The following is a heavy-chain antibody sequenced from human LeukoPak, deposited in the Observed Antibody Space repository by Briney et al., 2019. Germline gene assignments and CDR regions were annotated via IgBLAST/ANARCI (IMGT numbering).Heavy chain of an antibody. CDR1: GGTFSSYA. CDR3: AKDIEFGRYCSSTSCRNYYYYGMDV. D-gene: IGHD2-2*01. Sequence: EASVKVSCKASGGTFSSYAISWVRQAPGQGLEWMGGIIPIFGTANYTQKFQGRVTITADESTSTAYMELNSLRTEDTALYYCAKDIEFGRYCSSTSCRNYYYYGMDVWGQGTTVTVS. CDR2: IIPIFGTA. V-gene: IGHV1-69*13. J-gene: IGHJ6*02.